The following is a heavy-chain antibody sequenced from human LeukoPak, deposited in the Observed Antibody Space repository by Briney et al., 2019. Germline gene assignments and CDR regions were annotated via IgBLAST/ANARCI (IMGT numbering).Heavy chain of an antibody. J-gene: IGHJ6*02. Sequence: SETLSLTCTVSGGSISSYYWSWIRQPPGKGLEWIGYIYYSGSTNYNPSLKSRVTISVDTSKNQFSLKLSSVTAADTAVYYCARQGRLDGYYYYGMDVWGQGTTVTVSS. CDR3: ARQGRLDGYYYYGMDV. CDR2: IYYSGST. D-gene: IGHD3-10*01. CDR1: GGSISSYY. V-gene: IGHV4-59*08.